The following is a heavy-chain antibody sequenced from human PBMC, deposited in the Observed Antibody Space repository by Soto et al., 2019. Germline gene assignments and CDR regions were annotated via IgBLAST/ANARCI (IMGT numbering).Heavy chain of an antibody. CDR1: GYTFTSYG. CDR2: ISAYNGNT. Sequence: GASVKVSCKASGYTFTSYGISWVRQAPGQGLEWMGWISAYNGNTNYAQKLQGRVTITADESTSTAYMELSSLRSEDTAVYYCARGGYSGYDHKTYYYYGMDVWGQGTTVTVSS. CDR3: ARGGYSGYDHKTYYYYGMDV. V-gene: IGHV1-18*01. J-gene: IGHJ6*02. D-gene: IGHD5-12*01.